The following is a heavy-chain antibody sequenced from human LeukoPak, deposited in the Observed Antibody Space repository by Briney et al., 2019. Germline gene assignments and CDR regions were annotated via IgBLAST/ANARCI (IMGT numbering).Heavy chain of an antibody. D-gene: IGHD6-6*01. J-gene: IGHJ6*02. CDR1: GYSFTSYW. CDR2: IYPGDSDT. CDR3: ARLVQYSTYRNGMDV. V-gene: IGHV5-51*01. Sequence: PGESLKISCKGSGYSFTSYWIGWVRQMPGKGLEWMGIIYPGDSDTRYSPSFQGQVTISADKSISTAYLQWSSLKASDTAMYYCARLVQYSTYRNGMDVWGQGTTVTVSS.